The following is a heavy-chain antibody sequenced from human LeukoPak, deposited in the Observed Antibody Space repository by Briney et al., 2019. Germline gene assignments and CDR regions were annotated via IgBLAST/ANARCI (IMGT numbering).Heavy chain of an antibody. D-gene: IGHD4-17*01. J-gene: IGHJ4*02. V-gene: IGHV4-39*07. CDR3: ARGLDYGERPGAPNEPFDY. CDR1: GGSISSSSYY. Sequence: SETLSLTCTVSGGSISSSSYYWGWIRQPPGKGLEWIGSIYYSGSTYYNPSLKSRVTISVDTSKNQFSLKLSSVTAADTAVYYCARGLDYGERPGAPNEPFDYWGQGTLVTVSS. CDR2: IYYSGST.